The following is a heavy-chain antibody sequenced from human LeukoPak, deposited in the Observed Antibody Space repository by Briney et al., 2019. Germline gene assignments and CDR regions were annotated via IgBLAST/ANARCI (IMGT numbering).Heavy chain of an antibody. J-gene: IGHJ3*02. CDR3: AGERTVLMVYARRMDAFDI. D-gene: IGHD2-8*01. CDR2: IYTSGST. CDR1: GGSISSGSYY. V-gene: IGHV4-61*02. Sequence: PSQTLSLTCTVSGGSISSGSYYWSWIRQPAGKGLEWIGRIYTSGSTNYNPSLKSRVTISVDTSKNQFSLKLSSVTAADTAVYYCAGERTVLMVYARRMDAFDIWGQGTMVTVSS.